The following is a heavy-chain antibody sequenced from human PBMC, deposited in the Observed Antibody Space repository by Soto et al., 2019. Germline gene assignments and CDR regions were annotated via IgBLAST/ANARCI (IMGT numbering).Heavy chain of an antibody. CDR1: GYSFTSYW. CDR3: ARSLGIFGVVRTAFDI. CDR2: IYPGDSDT. V-gene: IGHV5-51*01. J-gene: IGHJ3*02. D-gene: IGHD3-3*01. Sequence: PGESLKISCKGSGYSFTSYWIGWVRQMPGKGLEWMGIIYPGDSDTRYSPSFQGQVTISADKSISTAYLQWSSLKASDTAMYYCARSLGIFGVVRTAFDIWGQGTIVTVSS.